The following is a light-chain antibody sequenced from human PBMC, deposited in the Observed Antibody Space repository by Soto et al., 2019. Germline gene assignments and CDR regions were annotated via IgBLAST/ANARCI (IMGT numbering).Light chain of an antibody. CDR2: DAS. CDR1: QTVSSN. CDR3: HQYNDWPPA. V-gene: IGKV3-15*01. Sequence: EIILTQSPDTLSLSPGERATLSCRASQTVSSNYLAWCQQRPGQAPRLLIYDASTRATGIPARFSGSGSGTEFTLTISSLQSEDFAVFYCHQYNDWPPAFGQGTRLEIK. J-gene: IGKJ5*01.